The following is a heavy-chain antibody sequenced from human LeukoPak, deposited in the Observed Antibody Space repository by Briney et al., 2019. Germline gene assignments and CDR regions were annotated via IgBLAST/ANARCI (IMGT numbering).Heavy chain of an antibody. V-gene: IGHV3-66*03. D-gene: IGHD3-10*01. J-gene: IGHJ6*03. CDR1: VFNVHAKY. Sequence: GGTLSLPRAVCVFNVHAKYMLGVRQAPGKGLECGLLIYSTSKTFYSDSVKGRFTISRDNSKNTLYLQMNSLRAEDTGVYYCAKDRWVRGVGHYYTDVWGKGTTVTISS. CDR3: AKDRWVRGVGHYYTDV. CDR2: IYSTSKT.